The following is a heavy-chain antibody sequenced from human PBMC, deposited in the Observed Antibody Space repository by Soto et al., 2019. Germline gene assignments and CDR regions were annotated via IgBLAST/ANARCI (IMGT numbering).Heavy chain of an antibody. V-gene: IGHV3-53*01. CDR2: IYSGGST. CDR1: GFTVSSNY. J-gene: IGHJ3*02. Sequence: PGGSLRLSCAASGFTVSSNYMSWVRQAPGKGLEWVSVIYSGGSTYYADSVKGRFTISRDNSKNTLYLQMNSLRAEDTAVYYCARVRSRDGYNYHDAFDIWGQGTMVTVSS. D-gene: IGHD5-12*01. CDR3: ARVRSRDGYNYHDAFDI.